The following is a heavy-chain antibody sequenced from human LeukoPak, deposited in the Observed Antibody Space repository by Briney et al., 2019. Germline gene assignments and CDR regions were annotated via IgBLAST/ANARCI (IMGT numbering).Heavy chain of an antibody. J-gene: IGHJ6*03. CDR2: INWNGAST. V-gene: IGHV3-20*04. D-gene: IGHD6-6*01. CDR1: GFSFDDLG. CDR3: ARAVCPTIKFCDSSYFMDV. Sequence: RPGGPLRLSCAASGFSFDDLGMTWVRQVPGKGLEWVAGINWNGASTGYADSVRGRFTISRDNAKNSLYLQMNSLRAEDTALYYCARAVCPTIKFCDSSYFMDVWGKGTTVSVS.